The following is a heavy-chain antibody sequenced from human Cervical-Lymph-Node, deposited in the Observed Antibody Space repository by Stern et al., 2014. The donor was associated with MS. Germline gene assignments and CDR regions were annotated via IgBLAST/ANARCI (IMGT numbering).Heavy chain of an antibody. J-gene: IGHJ5*02. Sequence: VQLEESGGGVVQPGRSLRLSCSASGFTFRKYGMHWVRQPPGKGLEWVAVISYDGSDKDYGDSAKGRFIVSRDNSKNTLYLQMNSLRPDDTAVYYWAKEPTDQNGSGGYTGVGVSWGQGTLVIVSS. CDR2: ISYDGSDK. CDR3: AKEPTDQNGSGGYTGVGVS. V-gene: IGHV3-30*18. CDR1: GFTFRKYG. D-gene: IGHD3-22*01.